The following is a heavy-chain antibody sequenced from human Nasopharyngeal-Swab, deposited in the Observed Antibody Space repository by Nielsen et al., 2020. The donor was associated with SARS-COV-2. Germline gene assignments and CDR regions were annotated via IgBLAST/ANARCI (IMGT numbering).Heavy chain of an antibody. J-gene: IGHJ4*02. V-gene: IGHV3-23*01. CDR2: ITAGGGT. D-gene: IGHD4-11*01. CDR3: AGDNYRH. Sequence: GSLRLSCAASGFTFSNFAMSWVRQTPGKGLEWVSTITAGGGTVCADSVKGRFTISRDNSKNTLYLQMNSLRAEDTALYYCAGDNYRHWGQGTLVTVSS. CDR1: GFTFSNFA.